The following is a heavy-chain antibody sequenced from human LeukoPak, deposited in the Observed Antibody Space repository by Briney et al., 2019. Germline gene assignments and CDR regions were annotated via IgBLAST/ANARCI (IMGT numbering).Heavy chain of an antibody. Sequence: PSETLSLTCTVSGGSISSYFRSWIRQPAGKGLEWIGRIYTSGITNYNPSLKSRVTMSVDTSKNQFSLRLTSVTAADTAVYYCSRAVEPNGRSLDSWGQGTLVTVSS. J-gene: IGHJ4*02. CDR1: GGSISSYF. V-gene: IGHV4-4*07. CDR3: SRAVEPNGRSLDS. CDR2: IYTSGIT. D-gene: IGHD6-19*01.